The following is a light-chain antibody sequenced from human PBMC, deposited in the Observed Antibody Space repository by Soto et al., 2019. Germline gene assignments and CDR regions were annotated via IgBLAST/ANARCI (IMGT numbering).Light chain of an antibody. CDR1: SSDVGGYNY. J-gene: IGLJ1*01. CDR3: CSYAGSYTYV. CDR2: DDS. Sequence: QSALTQPRSVSGSPGQSDTISCTGTSSDVGGYNYVSWYQQHPGKAPKLMIYDDSERPSGVPDRFSGSKSGNRASLTISGLQADDEADYYCCSYAGSYTYVFGTGTKLTVL. V-gene: IGLV2-11*01.